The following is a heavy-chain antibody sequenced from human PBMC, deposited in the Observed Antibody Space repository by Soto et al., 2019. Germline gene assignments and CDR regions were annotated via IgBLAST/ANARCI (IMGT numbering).Heavy chain of an antibody. CDR2: IIPILGIA. D-gene: IGHD2-15*01. CDR1: GGTFSSYT. Sequence: QVQLVQSGAEVKKPGSSVKVSCKASGGTFSSYTISWVRQAPGQGLEWMGRIIPILGIANYAQKFQGRVTITADKSTSTAYMELSSLRSEDTAVYYCARLGYCSGGSCPDPLFFDYWGQGTLVTVSS. J-gene: IGHJ4*02. CDR3: ARLGYCSGGSCPDPLFFDY. V-gene: IGHV1-69*02.